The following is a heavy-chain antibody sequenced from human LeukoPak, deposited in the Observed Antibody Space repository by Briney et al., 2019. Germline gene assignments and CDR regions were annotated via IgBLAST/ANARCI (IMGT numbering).Heavy chain of an antibody. CDR1: GFTFSGSA. D-gene: IGHD3-22*01. J-gene: IGHJ3*02. CDR2: IRSKANSYAP. Sequence: PGGSLRLSCAASGFTFSGSAMHWVRQASGKGLDWVGRIRSKANSYAPASAASVKGRFTISRHDSKNTAYLQMNSLKTEDTAVYYCTSTYYYDSSGYYLDAFDIWGQGTMVTVSS. V-gene: IGHV3-73*01. CDR3: TSTYYYDSSGYYLDAFDI.